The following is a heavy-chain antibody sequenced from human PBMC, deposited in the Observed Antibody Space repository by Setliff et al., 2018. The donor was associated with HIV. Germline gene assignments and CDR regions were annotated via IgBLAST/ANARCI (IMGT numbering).Heavy chain of an antibody. CDR2: SSHNGEA. CDR3: ARSIVVVVAATPLGWFDS. V-gene: IGHV4-34*01. D-gene: IGHD2-15*01. CDR1: GGPFSDYY. Sequence: PSETLSLTCAVYGGPFSDYYWTWIRQAPGKGLEWIGESSHNGEATYNVSLKSRVTISVATSKRQFSLKLTSVTAADTAVYYCARSIVVVVAATPLGWFDSWGQGTLVTSPQ. J-gene: IGHJ5*01.